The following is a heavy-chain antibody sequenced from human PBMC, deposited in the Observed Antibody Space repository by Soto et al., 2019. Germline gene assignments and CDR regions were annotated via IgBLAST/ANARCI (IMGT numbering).Heavy chain of an antibody. V-gene: IGHV3-23*01. CDR3: AKESLKTPVTGPVDC. CDR2: ISGSGGST. D-gene: IGHD6-19*01. Sequence: EVQLLESGGVLVQPGGSQRLSCTASGFTFSSYALSWVRQAPGKGLEWVSSISGSGGSTYYADSVKGRVTISRDNSKNTLYMQMSSLRAEATAVYYCAKESLKTPVTGPVDCWGQGTVVTVSS. J-gene: IGHJ4*02. CDR1: GFTFSSYA.